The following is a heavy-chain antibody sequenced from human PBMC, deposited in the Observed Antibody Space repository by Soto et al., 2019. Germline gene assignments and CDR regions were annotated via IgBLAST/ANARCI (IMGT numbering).Heavy chain of an antibody. Sequence: SETLSLTCTVSGGSISSYYWSWIRQPAGKGLEWIGRIYTSGSTNYNPSLKSRVTMSADTSKNQFSLKLSSVTAADTAVYYCARAYYYDSSGPTSYYYGMDVWGQGTTVTVSS. J-gene: IGHJ6*02. CDR2: IYTSGST. CDR1: GGSISSYY. D-gene: IGHD3-22*01. CDR3: ARAYYYDSSGPTSYYYGMDV. V-gene: IGHV4-4*07.